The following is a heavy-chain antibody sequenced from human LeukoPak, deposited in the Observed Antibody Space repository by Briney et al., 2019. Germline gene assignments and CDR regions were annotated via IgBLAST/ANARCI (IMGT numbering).Heavy chain of an antibody. V-gene: IGHV3-7*03. Sequence: GGSLRLSCAASGFTFSSYWMSWVRQAPGKELEWVANIKQDGSEKYYVDSVKGRFTISRDNAKNSLYLQMNSLRAEDTAVYYCARDEYQLPAPYYYYGMDVWGKGTTVTVSS. J-gene: IGHJ6*04. CDR2: IKQDGSEK. CDR3: ARDEYQLPAPYYYYGMDV. CDR1: GFTFSSYW. D-gene: IGHD2-2*01.